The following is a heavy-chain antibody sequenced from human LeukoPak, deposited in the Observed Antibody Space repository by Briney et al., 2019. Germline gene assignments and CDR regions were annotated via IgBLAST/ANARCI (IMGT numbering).Heavy chain of an antibody. D-gene: IGHD1-26*01. V-gene: IGHV3-66*01. J-gene: IGHJ3*02. CDR2: ISSGGST. CDR1: GFTVSSNY. CDR3: ARSKREAFDI. Sequence: GGSLRLSCAASGFTVSSNYMSWVRHAPGKGLEWVSVISSGGSTYYADSVKGRFTISRDNSKNTLYLQMNSLRAGDTAVYYWARSKREAFDIWGQGTMVTVSS.